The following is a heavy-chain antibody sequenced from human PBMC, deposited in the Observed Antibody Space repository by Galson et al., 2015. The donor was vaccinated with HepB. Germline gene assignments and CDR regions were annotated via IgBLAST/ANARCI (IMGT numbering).Heavy chain of an antibody. V-gene: IGHV7-4-1*01. CDR1: GYTFTTSA. CDR2: INTNTGHP. J-gene: IGHJ4*02. D-gene: IGHD5-12*01. CDR3: ARDRGSHSRFFDS. Sequence: SVKVSCKASGYTFTTSALNWVRQAPGQGLEWVGWINTNTGHPTYAQGFTGHFAFSLDTSVSTAYLQIASLRPEDTAIYYCARDRGSHSRFFDSWGQGTLLTVSS.